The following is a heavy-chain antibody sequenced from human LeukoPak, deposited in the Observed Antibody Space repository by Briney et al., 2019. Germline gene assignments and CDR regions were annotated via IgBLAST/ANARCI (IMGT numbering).Heavy chain of an antibody. Sequence: GGSLRLSCAASGFTFSNYWMSWVRQAPGKGLEWVANIKQDGGEKYYVDSVKGRFTISRDNAKNSLYLQMNSLRAEDTAVYYCARGGSGATTGLVPAAPPCHYWGQGTLVTVSS. J-gene: IGHJ4*02. CDR1: GFTFSNYW. CDR2: IKQDGGEK. CDR3: ARGGSGATTGLVPAAPPCHY. D-gene: IGHD2-2*01. V-gene: IGHV3-7*04.